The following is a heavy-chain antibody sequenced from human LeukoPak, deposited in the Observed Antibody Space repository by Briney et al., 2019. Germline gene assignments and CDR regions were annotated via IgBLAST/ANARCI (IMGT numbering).Heavy chain of an antibody. CDR3: AKDSASITIFGVVISSVY. Sequence: GGSLRLSCAASGFTFSSYAMSWVRQAPGKGLEWVSAISGSGGSTYYAGSVKGRFTISRDNSKNTLYLQMNSLRAEDTAVYYCAKDSASITIFGVVISSVYWGQGTLVTVSS. CDR1: GFTFSSYA. V-gene: IGHV3-23*01. J-gene: IGHJ4*02. D-gene: IGHD3-3*01. CDR2: ISGSGGST.